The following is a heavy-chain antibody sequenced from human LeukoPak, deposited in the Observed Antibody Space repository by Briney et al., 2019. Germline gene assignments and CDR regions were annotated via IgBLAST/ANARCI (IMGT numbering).Heavy chain of an antibody. CDR2: IYTSGST. CDR3: AKKGYYYMDV. CDR1: GGSISSGSYY. V-gene: IGHV4-61*02. Sequence: SETLSLTCTVSGGSISSGSYYWSWIRQPAGKGLEWIGRIYTSGSTDYNPSLKSRVTISVDKSKNQFSLKLNSVTAADTAVYYCAKKGYYYMDVWGKGTTVTVSS. J-gene: IGHJ6*03.